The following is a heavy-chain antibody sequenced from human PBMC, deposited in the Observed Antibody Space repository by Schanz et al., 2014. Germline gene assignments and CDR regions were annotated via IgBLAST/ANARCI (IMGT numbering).Heavy chain of an antibody. D-gene: IGHD6-13*01. Sequence: EVQLVESGGGLVQPGGSLRLSCAASGFSFNNYWMTWFRQAPGKGLEWVANIIHDGSEKFYVDSVKGRFTISRDNAKTSLYLQMDALRAEDTAVYYSARDLRNSRQSYYDHWGQGTLVTVSA. CDR2: IIHDGSEK. CDR1: GFSFNNYW. J-gene: IGHJ4*02. V-gene: IGHV3-7*01. CDR3: ARDLRNSRQSYYDH.